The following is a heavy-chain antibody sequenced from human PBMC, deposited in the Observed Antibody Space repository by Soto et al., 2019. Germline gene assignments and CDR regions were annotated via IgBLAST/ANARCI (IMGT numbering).Heavy chain of an antibody. J-gene: IGHJ6*03. CDR2: IKQDGSEK. CDR3: ARAVNAECSGGSCYSDYYYYYMDV. CDR1: GLTFSSYG. V-gene: IGHV3-7*01. D-gene: IGHD2-15*01. Sequence: GVSMRVSCAASGLTFSSYGMSWVSQETGKGLEWVANIKQDGSEKYYVDSVKGRFTISRDNAKNSLYLQMNSLRAEDTAVYYCARAVNAECSGGSCYSDYYYYYMDVWGKGTTVTVSS.